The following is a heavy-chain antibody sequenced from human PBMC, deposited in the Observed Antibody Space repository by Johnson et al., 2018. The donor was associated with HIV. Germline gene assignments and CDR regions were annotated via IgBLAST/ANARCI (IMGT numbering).Heavy chain of an antibody. D-gene: IGHD2-21*01. CDR2: IWYDGSNK. V-gene: IGHV3-33*06. Sequence: QVQLVESGGGVVQPGRSLRLSCAASGFTFSSYGMHWVRQAPGKGLGWVAVIWYDGSNKYYADSVKGRFTISRDNSKNTLYLQMNSLRAEDTAVYYGAKGLHIVVEGDAFDIWGQGTMVTVSS. J-gene: IGHJ3*02. CDR1: GFTFSSYG. CDR3: AKGLHIVVEGDAFDI.